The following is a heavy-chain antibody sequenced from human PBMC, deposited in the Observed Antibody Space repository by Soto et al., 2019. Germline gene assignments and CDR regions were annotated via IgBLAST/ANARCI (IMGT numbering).Heavy chain of an antibody. Sequence: QITLKESGPTLVKPTQTLTLTCTLSGFSLSTSGVGVGWIRQPPGKALEWLALIYWDDVKPHIPSLKSRLTCPKDPSETQVVLTMTNMDPVDTATYYCAHRWRGSYVDYWGQGTLVIVSS. CDR1: GFSLSTSGVG. V-gene: IGHV2-5*02. D-gene: IGHD3-16*01. CDR3: AHRWRGSYVDY. J-gene: IGHJ4*02. CDR2: IYWDDVK.